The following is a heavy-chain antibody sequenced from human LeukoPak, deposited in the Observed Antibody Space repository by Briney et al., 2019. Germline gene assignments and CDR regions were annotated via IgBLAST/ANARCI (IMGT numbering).Heavy chain of an antibody. V-gene: IGHV3-53*01. D-gene: IGHD6-13*01. CDR3: ARVAYGSSFWVY. J-gene: IGHJ4*02. Sequence: GGSLRLSCAASGFTVSNKYMTWVRQAPGKGLEWVSLIYSDGRTYYADSVKGRCTISRDNAKNSLYLQMNSLRAEDTAVYYCARVAYGSSFWVYWGQGTLVTVSS. CDR1: GFTVSNKY. CDR2: IYSDGRT.